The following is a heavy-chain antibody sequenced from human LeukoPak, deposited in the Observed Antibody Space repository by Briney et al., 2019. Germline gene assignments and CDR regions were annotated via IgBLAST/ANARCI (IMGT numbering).Heavy chain of an antibody. Sequence: GGSLRLSCAASGFTVSSNYMSWVRQAPGKGLEWVSVIYSGGSTYYADSVKGRFTISRDNSKNTLFLQMNNLRSEDTALYYCVSPTADYPFLYYFDSWGQGTLVTVSS. J-gene: IGHJ4*02. D-gene: IGHD5-12*01. CDR2: IYSGGST. V-gene: IGHV3-53*05. CDR3: VSPTADYPFLYYFDS. CDR1: GFTVSSNY.